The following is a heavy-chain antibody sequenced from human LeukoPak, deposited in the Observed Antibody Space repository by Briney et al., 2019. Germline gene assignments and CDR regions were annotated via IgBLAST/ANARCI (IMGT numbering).Heavy chain of an antibody. CDR2: ISYDGSNE. D-gene: IGHD2-15*01. CDR1: GLPFSSYA. J-gene: IGHJ4*02. CDR3: AKSKFSCIGNNCYSPDY. V-gene: IGHV3-30*18. Sequence: GGSLRLSCAASGLPFSSYATHWVRQAPGKGLEWVALISYDGSNEHYADSVKGRFTISRDNSKNTLYLQVNSLRAEDTAVYYCAKSKFSCIGNNCYSPDYWGQGTLVTVSS.